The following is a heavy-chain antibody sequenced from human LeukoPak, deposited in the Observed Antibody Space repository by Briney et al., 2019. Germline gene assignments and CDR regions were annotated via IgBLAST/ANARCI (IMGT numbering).Heavy chain of an antibody. CDR3: ARGRAAGKIKGYCSSTSCPYFDY. CDR2: ISSSSSYI. J-gene: IGHJ4*02. V-gene: IGHV3-21*01. CDR1: GFTFSSYS. Sequence: PGGSLRLSCAASGFTFSSYSMNWVRQAPGKGLEWVSSISSSSSYIYYADSVKGRFTISRDNAKNSLYLQMNSLRAGDTAVYYCARGRAAGKIKGYCSSTSCPYFDYWGQGTLVTVSS. D-gene: IGHD2-2*01.